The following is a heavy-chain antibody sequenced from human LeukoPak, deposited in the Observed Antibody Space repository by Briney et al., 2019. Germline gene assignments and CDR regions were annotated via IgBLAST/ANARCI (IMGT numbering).Heavy chain of an antibody. Sequence: ASVKVSCKAFGYTFTRYGITWVRQAPGQGLEWMGWISAYNGNTKYAQKLQGRVTMTTDTSTSTAYMELRRLRSDDTAVYYCARGEYYDFWSDSQPNYWGQGTLVTVSS. CDR3: ARGEYYDFWSDSQPNY. CDR1: GYTFTRYG. D-gene: IGHD3-3*01. V-gene: IGHV1-18*01. CDR2: ISAYNGNT. J-gene: IGHJ4*02.